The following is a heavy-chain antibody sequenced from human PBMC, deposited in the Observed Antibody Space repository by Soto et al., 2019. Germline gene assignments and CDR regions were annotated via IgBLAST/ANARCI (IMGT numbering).Heavy chain of an antibody. CDR1: RGSISSSNW. J-gene: IGHJ2*01. Sequence: QVQLQESGPGLVKHSGTLSLTCAVSRGSISSSNWWSWVRQSPGKGLEWIGAMYHTGITNYSPSLKSRVTMSVDKSKNQFSLKLSSVTAADTAVYYCARESDNESNVGDFELWGRGTLVSVSS. D-gene: IGHD3-16*01. V-gene: IGHV4-4*02. CDR2: MYHTGIT. CDR3: ARESDNESNVGDFEL.